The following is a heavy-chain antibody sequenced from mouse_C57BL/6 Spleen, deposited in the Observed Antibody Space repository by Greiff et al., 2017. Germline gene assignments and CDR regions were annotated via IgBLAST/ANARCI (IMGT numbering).Heavy chain of an antibody. Sequence: QVQLKESGAELVRPGASVTLSCKASGYTFTDYEMHWVKQTPVHGLEWIGAIDPETGGTAYNQKFKGKAILTADKSSSTAYIELRSLTSENSAVYSCTCTVVAPFDYWGQGTTLTVSS. CDR1: GYTFTDYE. V-gene: IGHV1-15*01. D-gene: IGHD1-1*01. CDR2: IDPETGGT. J-gene: IGHJ2*01. CDR3: TCTVVAPFDY.